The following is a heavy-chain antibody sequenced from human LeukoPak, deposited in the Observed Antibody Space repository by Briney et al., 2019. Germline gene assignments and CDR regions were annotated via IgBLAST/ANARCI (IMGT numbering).Heavy chain of an antibody. D-gene: IGHD2-2*01. J-gene: IGHJ5*02. CDR3: ARDGPFKGIVVVPAANRWFDP. CDR2: IYYSGST. Sequence: SQTLSLTCTVSGGSISSGGYYWSWIRQHPGKGLEWIGYIYYSGSTYYNPSLKSRVTISVDTSKNQFSLKLSSVTAADTAVYYCARDGPFKGIVVVPAANRWFDPWGQGTLVTVSS. CDR1: GGSISSGGYY. V-gene: IGHV4-31*03.